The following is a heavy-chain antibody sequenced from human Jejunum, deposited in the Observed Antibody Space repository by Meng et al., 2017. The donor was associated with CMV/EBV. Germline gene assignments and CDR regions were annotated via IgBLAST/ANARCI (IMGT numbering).Heavy chain of an antibody. Sequence: YNMNGVRQAPGKWLEWVSSISSISSYTYYADSVKGRFTISRDNAKNSLYLQMNSLRAEDTAVYYCARDRVKVFGVVTYPFHYGMDVWGQGTTVTVSS. J-gene: IGHJ6*02. CDR2: ISSISSYT. D-gene: IGHD3-3*01. CDR3: ARDRVKVFGVVTYPFHYGMDV. V-gene: IGHV3-21*01. CDR1: YN.